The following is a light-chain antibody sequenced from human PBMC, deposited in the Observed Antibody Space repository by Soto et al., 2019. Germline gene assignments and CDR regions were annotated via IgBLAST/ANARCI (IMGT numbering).Light chain of an antibody. CDR1: QSVSSSY. J-gene: IGKJ4*01. CDR3: QQYGSSPFT. V-gene: IGKV3-20*01. CDR2: GAS. Sequence: EIVLTQSPGTLFLSPGERATLSCRASQSVSSSYLAWYQQKPGQAPRLLIYGASSRATGTPDRFSGSGSGTDFTLTISRLEPEDFAVYYCQQYGSSPFTFGGGTKVEIK.